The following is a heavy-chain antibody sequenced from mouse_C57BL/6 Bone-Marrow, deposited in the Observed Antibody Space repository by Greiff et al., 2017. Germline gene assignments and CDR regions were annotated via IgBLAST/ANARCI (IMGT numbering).Heavy chain of an antibody. CDR1: GFNIKDYY. J-gene: IGHJ2*01. V-gene: IGHV14-2*01. Sequence: HLQQSGAELVKPGASVKLSCTASGFNIKDYYIHWVKQRTEQGLEWIGRIDPEDGETKYAPKFQDKATITADTSSNTAYLQLSSLTSEDTAVYYCTRSLIYYGTNYWGQGTTLTVSS. CDR2: IDPEDGET. D-gene: IGHD1-1*01. CDR3: TRSLIYYGTNY.